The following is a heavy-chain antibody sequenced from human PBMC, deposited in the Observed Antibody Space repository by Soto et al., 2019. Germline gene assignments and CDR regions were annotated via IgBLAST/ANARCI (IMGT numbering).Heavy chain of an antibody. V-gene: IGHV5-10-1*01. CDR3: ARHEVGATSHYYYGLDV. CDR2: IDPSDSYT. Sequence: GESLKISCKGSGYSFTSYWISWVRQMPGKGLEWMGRIDPSDSYTNYSPSFQGHVTISADKSISTAYLQWSSLKASDTAMYYCARHEVGATSHYYYGLDVWGQGTTVTVSS. J-gene: IGHJ6*02. D-gene: IGHD1-26*01. CDR1: GYSFTSYW.